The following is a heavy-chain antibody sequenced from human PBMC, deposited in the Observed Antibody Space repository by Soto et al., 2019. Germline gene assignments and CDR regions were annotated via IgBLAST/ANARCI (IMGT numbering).Heavy chain of an antibody. CDR1: GYSISSGYY. J-gene: IGHJ2*01. D-gene: IGHD4-4*01. V-gene: IGHV4-38-2*01. CDR3: ARVYSNPHWYFDL. CDR2: IYHSGST. Sequence: SETLSLTCAVSGYSISSGYYWGCIRQPPGKGLEWIGSIYHSGSTYYNPSLKSRVTISVDTSKNQFSLKLSSVTAADTAVYYCARVYSNPHWYFDLWGRGTLVTVSS.